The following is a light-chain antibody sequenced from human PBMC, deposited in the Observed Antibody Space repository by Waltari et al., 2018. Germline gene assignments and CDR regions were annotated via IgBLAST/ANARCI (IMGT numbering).Light chain of an antibody. CDR1: QSVFYSSTNKNN. CDR2: WAS. J-gene: IGKJ1*01. Sequence: DIVMTQSPDSLAVSLGERVTINCKSSQSVFYSSTNKNNLAWYHQKPGQPPKLLIYWASTRESGVPDRFSGSGSGTDFTLTIGSLQAEDVAVYYCQQYYSTPWTFGQGPRWKSN. V-gene: IGKV4-1*01. CDR3: QQYYSTPWT.